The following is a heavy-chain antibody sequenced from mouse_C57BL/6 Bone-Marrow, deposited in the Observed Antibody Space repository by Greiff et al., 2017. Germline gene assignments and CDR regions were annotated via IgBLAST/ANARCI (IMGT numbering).Heavy chain of an antibody. CDR2: IYPRSGDT. J-gene: IGHJ1*03. V-gene: IGHV1-81*01. Sequence: QVQLKESGAELARPGASVKLSCKASGYTFTSYGISWVKQRTGQGLEWIGEIYPRSGDTYYNEKFKGKATLTADKSSSTAYMELRSLTSEDSAVDFCARSPGSSSYWYFDVWGTGTTVTVSS. CDR3: ARSPGSSSYWYFDV. CDR1: GYTFTSYG. D-gene: IGHD1-1*01.